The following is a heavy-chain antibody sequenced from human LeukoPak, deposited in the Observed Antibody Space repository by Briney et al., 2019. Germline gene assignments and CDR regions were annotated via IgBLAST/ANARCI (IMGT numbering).Heavy chain of an antibody. CDR3: ARETSDSGWFRFYDY. Sequence: SVKVSCKASGGTFSSYAISWVRQAPGQGLEWMGGIIPIFGTANYAQKFQGRVTITTDESTSTAYMELSSLRSEDTAVYYCARETSDSGWFRFYDYWGQGTLVTVSS. CDR2: IIPIFGTA. J-gene: IGHJ4*02. D-gene: IGHD6-19*01. V-gene: IGHV1-69*05. CDR1: GGTFSSYA.